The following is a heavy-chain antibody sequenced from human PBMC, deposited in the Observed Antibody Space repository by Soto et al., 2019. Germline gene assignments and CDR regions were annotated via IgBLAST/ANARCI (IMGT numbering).Heavy chain of an antibody. J-gene: IGHJ6*03. CDR1: GFSLSNYG. D-gene: IGHD2-2*03. Sequence: QVQLVESGGGVVQPGRSLRLSCAASGFSLSNYGIHWVRQAPGKGLEWVAVIWYDGTNKAYADSVKGRFAISRDISKNTMYLQMNSLRAEDTAVYYCARDQPGGMDNYFYYMDVWGKGTTVTVSS. CDR2: IWYDGTNK. V-gene: IGHV3-33*01. CDR3: ARDQPGGMDNYFYYMDV.